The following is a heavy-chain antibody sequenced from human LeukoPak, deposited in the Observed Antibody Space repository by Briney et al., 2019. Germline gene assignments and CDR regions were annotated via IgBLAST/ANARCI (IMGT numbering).Heavy chain of an antibody. D-gene: IGHD6-13*01. J-gene: IGHJ6*02. Sequence: SETLSLTCSVSGYSISSGYYWGWIRQPPGKGLEWIGSIYQSGSTYYNPSLKSRVTISVDTSRNQFSLKLSSVTAADTAVYYCARGAAAGTYYYYYGMDVWGQGTTVTVSS. CDR2: IYQSGST. CDR1: GYSISSGYY. V-gene: IGHV4-38-2*02. CDR3: ARGAAAGTYYYYYGMDV.